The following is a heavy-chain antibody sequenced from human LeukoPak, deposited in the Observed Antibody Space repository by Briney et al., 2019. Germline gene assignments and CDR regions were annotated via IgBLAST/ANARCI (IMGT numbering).Heavy chain of an antibody. D-gene: IGHD5-18*01. CDR3: ARDQVDTAMVTVNFDY. J-gene: IGHJ4*02. CDR1: GGSISSYY. Sequence: SETLSLTCTVSGGSISSYYWSWIRQPAGKGLEWIGRIYTSGSTNYNPSHKSRVTMSVDTSENQFSLKLSSVTAADTAVCYCARDQVDTAMVTVNFDYWGQGTLVTVSS. CDR2: IYTSGST. V-gene: IGHV4-4*07.